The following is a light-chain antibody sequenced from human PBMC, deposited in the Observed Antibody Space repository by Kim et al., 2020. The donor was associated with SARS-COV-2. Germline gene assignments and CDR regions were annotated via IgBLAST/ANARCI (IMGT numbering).Light chain of an antibody. V-gene: IGLV1-44*01. CDR3: AAWDDSLNGVV. Sequence: GQRVHTSCSGSSSNIGSNTVNWYQQPPGTAPNHLIYSNNQRPSGVPDRFSGSKSGTSASLAISGLQSEDEADYYCAAWDDSLNGVVFGGGTQLTVL. J-gene: IGLJ2*01. CDR1: SSNIGSNT. CDR2: SNN.